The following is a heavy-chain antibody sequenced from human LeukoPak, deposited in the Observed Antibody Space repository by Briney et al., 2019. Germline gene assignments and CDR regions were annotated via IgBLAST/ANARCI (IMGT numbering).Heavy chain of an antibody. CDR1: GFTFSSYA. D-gene: IGHD3-22*01. CDR3: AKDFGITMIVVVITGFEY. J-gene: IGHJ4*02. CDR2: ISGSGGST. Sequence: GGSLRLSCAASGFTFSSYAMSWVRQAPGKGLEWVSAISGSGGSTYYADSVKGRFTISRDNSKNTLYLQMNSLRAENTAVYYCAKDFGITMIVVVITGFEYWGQGILVTVSS. V-gene: IGHV3-23*01.